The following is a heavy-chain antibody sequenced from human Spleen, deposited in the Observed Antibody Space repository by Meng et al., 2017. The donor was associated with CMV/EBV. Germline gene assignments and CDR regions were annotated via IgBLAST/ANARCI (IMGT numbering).Heavy chain of an antibody. CDR1: GFTFSSYA. J-gene: IGHJ6*02. CDR3: ARAIYSNYVYYHYGLDV. CDR2: ISSGTSYI. Sequence: GVSLRLSCAASGFTFSSYAMNWVRQAPGKGLEWVSSISSGTSYIYYADSVRGRFTISRDSAKNSLYLQMNSLRAEDTAVYYCARAIYSNYVYYHYGLDVWGQGTTVTVSS. V-gene: IGHV3-21*01. D-gene: IGHD4-11*01.